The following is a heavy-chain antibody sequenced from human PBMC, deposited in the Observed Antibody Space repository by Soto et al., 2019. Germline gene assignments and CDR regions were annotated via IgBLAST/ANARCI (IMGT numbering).Heavy chain of an antibody. V-gene: IGHV4-39*01. J-gene: IGHJ6*02. CDR3: ACYTYYYGMDV. Sequence: SETLSLTCTVSGGSISSSSYYWGWIRQPPGKGLEWIGSIYYSGSTYYNPSLKSRVTISVDTSKNQFSLKLSSVTAADTAVYYCACYTYYYGMDVWGQGTTVTVSS. CDR1: GGSISSSSYY. CDR2: IYYSGST. D-gene: IGHD2-8*01.